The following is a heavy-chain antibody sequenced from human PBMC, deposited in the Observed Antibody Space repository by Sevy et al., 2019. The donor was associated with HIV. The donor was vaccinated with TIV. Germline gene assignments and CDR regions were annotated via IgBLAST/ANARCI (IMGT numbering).Heavy chain of an antibody. Sequence: GGSLRLSCAASGFTFSSYSMNWVRQAPGKGLEWVSSISSSSYIYYADSVKGRFTISRDNAKNSLYLQMNSLRAEDTAVYYCARDDIVVVPAAIGYYYGMDVRGQGTTVTVSS. CDR2: ISSSSYI. D-gene: IGHD2-2*01. V-gene: IGHV3-21*01. CDR3: ARDDIVVVPAAIGYYYGMDV. CDR1: GFTFSSYS. J-gene: IGHJ6*02.